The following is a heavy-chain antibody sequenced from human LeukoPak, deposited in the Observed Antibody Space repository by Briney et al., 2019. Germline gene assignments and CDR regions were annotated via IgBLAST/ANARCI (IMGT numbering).Heavy chain of an antibody. CDR1: GFTFRTYG. D-gene: IGHD1-26*01. CDR2: ISGSGSTI. V-gene: IGHV3-48*02. CDR3: ARELGDY. J-gene: IGHJ4*02. Sequence: PGGSLRLSCAASGFTFRTYGMNWVRQAPGRGLEWVSYISGSGSTIFYADSVKGRFSISRDNAKNSLYLQMNSLRDEDTAVYYCARELGDYWGQGTLVTVSS.